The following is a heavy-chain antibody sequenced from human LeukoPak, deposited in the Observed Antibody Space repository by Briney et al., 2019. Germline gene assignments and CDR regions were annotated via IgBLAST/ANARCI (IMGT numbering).Heavy chain of an antibody. CDR1: GYTFTSYD. Sequence: ASVKVSCKASGYTFTSYDINWVRQAPGQGLEWMGWMNPDSDNAGYAQKFQGRVTMTRNPSISTAYMELSSLRSEDTAVYYCARNVRDTGAFDYWGQGTLVTVSS. CDR3: ARNVRDTGAFDY. D-gene: IGHD5-18*01. CDR2: MNPDSDNA. J-gene: IGHJ4*02. V-gene: IGHV1-8*01.